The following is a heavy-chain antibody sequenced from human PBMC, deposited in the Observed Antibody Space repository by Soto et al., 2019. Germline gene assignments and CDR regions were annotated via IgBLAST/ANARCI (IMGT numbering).Heavy chain of an antibody. Sequence: PGGSLRLSCAASGFTFSSYWMSWVRQAPGKGLEWVANIKQDGSEKYYVDSVKGRFTISRDNAKNSLYLQMNSLRAEDTAVYYCAREEPYAPYYFDYWGQGTLVTVSS. CDR2: IKQDGSEK. CDR1: GFTFSSYW. J-gene: IGHJ4*02. CDR3: AREEPYAPYYFDY. V-gene: IGHV3-7*01. D-gene: IGHD1-1*01.